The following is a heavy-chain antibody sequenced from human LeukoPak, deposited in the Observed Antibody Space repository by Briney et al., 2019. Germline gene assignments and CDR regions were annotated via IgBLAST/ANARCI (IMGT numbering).Heavy chain of an antibody. CDR3: ARGSRYCSSTSCYTFDS. Sequence: GSLRLSCAASGFTFGSYWMSWVRQVPGKGLQWVANIKQGGGEKYYVESVKGRFTISRDNAKNSLWLQMNSLRVEDTAVYYCARGSRYCSSTSCYTFDSWGQGTLVTVSS. D-gene: IGHD2-2*02. CDR2: IKQGGGEK. J-gene: IGHJ4*02. CDR1: GFTFGSYW. V-gene: IGHV3-7*01.